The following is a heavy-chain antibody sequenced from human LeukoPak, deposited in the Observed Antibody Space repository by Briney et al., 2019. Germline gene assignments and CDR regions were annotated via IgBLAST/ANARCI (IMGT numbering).Heavy chain of an antibody. D-gene: IGHD3-10*01. V-gene: IGHV4-59*01. Sequence: SETLSLTCTVSGGSISSYYWSWIRQPPGKGLEGSGYIYYSGSTNYNPSLKSRVTISVDTSKNQFSLKLSSVTAADTAVYYCARAEPRYYYGSGSNLGDNWFDPWGQGTLVTASS. J-gene: IGHJ5*02. CDR1: GGSISSYY. CDR3: ARAEPRYYYGSGSNLGDNWFDP. CDR2: IYYSGST.